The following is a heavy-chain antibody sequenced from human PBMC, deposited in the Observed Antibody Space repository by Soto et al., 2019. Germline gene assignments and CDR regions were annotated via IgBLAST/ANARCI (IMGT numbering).Heavy chain of an antibody. J-gene: IGHJ6*02. CDR1: GFTFSSYA. Sequence: GGSLRLSCAASGFTFSSYAMHWVRQAPGKGLEWVAVISYDGSNKYYADSVKGRFTISRDNSKNTLYLQMNSLRAEDTAVYYCARDNGAVADTRYYGMDVWGQGTTVTVSS. CDR3: ARDNGAVADTRYYGMDV. D-gene: IGHD6-19*01. CDR2: ISYDGSNK. V-gene: IGHV3-30-3*01.